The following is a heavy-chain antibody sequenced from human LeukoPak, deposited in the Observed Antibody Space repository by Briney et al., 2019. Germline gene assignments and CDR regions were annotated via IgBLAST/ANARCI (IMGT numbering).Heavy chain of an antibody. V-gene: IGHV1-69*06. CDR2: IIPIFGTT. CDR1: GYTFTSYD. CDR3: ARGGYYYDILTGYYNGGGFDY. Sequence: SVKVSCKASGYTFTSYDINWVRQAPGQGLEWMGGIIPIFGTTNYARKFRGRVTLTADKSTRTAYMELSSLRSEDTAVYYCARGGYYYDILTGYYNGGGFDYWGQGTLVTVSS. J-gene: IGHJ4*02. D-gene: IGHD3-9*01.